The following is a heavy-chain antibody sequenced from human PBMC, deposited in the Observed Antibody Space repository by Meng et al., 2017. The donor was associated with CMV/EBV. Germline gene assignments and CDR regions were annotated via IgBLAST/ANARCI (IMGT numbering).Heavy chain of an antibody. CDR3: ARYQFDSSGYYRRFDY. Sequence: ASVKVSCKASGYNFANYAIAWVRQAPGQGLEWMAWISASTGTTIYAQEFQGGVSMTTDTSTATAYLDVRNLRSDDTAVYYCARYQFDSSGYYRRFDYWGQGVLVTVSS. CDR1: GYNFANYA. J-gene: IGHJ4*02. D-gene: IGHD3-3*01. V-gene: IGHV1-18*01. CDR2: ISASTGTT.